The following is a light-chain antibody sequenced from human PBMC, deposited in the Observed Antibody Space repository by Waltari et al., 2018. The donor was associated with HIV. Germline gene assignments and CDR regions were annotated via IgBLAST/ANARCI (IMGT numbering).Light chain of an antibody. CDR1: ELPKKY. V-gene: IGLV3-10*01. CDR3: FSTDTINNPL. J-gene: IGLJ2*01. Sequence: SFELTQPPSVSVSPGQTARITCAGDELPKKYAYWYPQRSGQAPVLVIYQDIQRPSGIPDRFSGSSSGTVATLTISGAQVDDEGDYYCFSTDTINNPLFGGGTKLTVL. CDR2: QDI.